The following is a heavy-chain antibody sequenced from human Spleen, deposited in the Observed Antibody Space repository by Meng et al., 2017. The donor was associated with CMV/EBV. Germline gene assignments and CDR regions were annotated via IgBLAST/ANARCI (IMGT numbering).Heavy chain of an antibody. CDR1: GLTFSDYW. V-gene: IGHV3-7*01. D-gene: IGHD6-6*01. CDR2: IKQDGSEK. CDR3: ARVPEYSSSYHFDS. J-gene: IGHJ4*02. Sequence: GESLKISCAASGLTFSDYWMNWVRQAPGKGLEWVANIKQDGSEKYYVDSVKGRFTISRDNAKSSLYLQMNSLRVEDTAVYYCARVPEYSSSYHFDSWGQGTLVTVSS.